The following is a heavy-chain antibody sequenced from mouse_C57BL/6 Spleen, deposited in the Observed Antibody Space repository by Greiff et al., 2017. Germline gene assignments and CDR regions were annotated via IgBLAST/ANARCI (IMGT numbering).Heavy chain of an antibody. CDR2: IDPSDSET. V-gene: IGHV1-52*01. CDR3: ARGGLRQGGDYFDY. D-gene: IGHD2-4*01. Sequence: QVQLQQPGAELVRPGSSVKLSCKASGYTFTSYWMHWVKQRPIQGLEWIGNIDPSDSETHYNQKFKDKATLTVDKSSSTAYMQRSSLTSEDSAVYYCARGGLRQGGDYFDYGGQGTTLTVSS. J-gene: IGHJ2*01. CDR1: GYTFTSYW.